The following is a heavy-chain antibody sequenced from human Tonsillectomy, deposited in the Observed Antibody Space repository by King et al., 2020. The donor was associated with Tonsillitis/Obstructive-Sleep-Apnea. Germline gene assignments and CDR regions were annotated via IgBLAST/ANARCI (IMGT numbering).Heavy chain of an antibody. Sequence: QLVQSGGGVVQPGRSLRLSCAASGFTFSSYAMHWVRQAPGKGLEWVAVISYDGSNKYYADSVKGRFTISRDNSKNTLYLQMNSLRAEDTAVYYCARTTVTTTSHYYYYMDVWGKGTTVTVSS. J-gene: IGHJ6*03. V-gene: IGHV3-30*04. CDR3: ARTTVTTTSHYYYYMDV. CDR1: GFTFSSYA. D-gene: IGHD4-11*01. CDR2: ISYDGSNK.